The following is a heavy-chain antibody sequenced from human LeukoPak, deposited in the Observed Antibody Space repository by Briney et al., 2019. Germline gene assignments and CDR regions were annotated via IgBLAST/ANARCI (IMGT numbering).Heavy chain of an antibody. CDR3: AKSIGGVVVVAADY. D-gene: IGHD2-15*01. J-gene: IGHJ4*02. CDR1: AFTFSTYA. V-gene: IGHV3-23*01. CDR2: ISGSDGTT. Sequence: GGSLRLSSAASAFTFSTYAMTWVRQAPRKGLEGVSVISGSDGTTYYADSVKGRFTLSRDNSKNTVFLQMNSLRAEDTAVYYCAKSIGGVVVVAADYWGQGTLVSVSS.